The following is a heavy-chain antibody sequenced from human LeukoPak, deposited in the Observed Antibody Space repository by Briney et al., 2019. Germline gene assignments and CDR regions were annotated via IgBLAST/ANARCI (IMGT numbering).Heavy chain of an antibody. CDR2: ISYDGGNK. J-gene: IGHJ4*02. D-gene: IGHD3-22*01. Sequence: GGSLRLSCAASGFTFSSYAMHWVRQAPGKGLEWVAVISYDGGNKYYADSVKGRFTISRDNSKNTLYLQMNSLGAEDTAVYYCARDPLYYYDSSGYCDYWGQGTLVTVSS. V-gene: IGHV3-30*04. CDR1: GFTFSSYA. CDR3: ARDPLYYYDSSGYCDY.